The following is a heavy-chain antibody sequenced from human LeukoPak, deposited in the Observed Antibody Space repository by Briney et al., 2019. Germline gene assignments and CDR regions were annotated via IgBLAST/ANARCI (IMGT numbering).Heavy chain of an antibody. CDR1: GFTFSTYN. Sequence: PGGSLRLSCAASGFTFSTYNMNWVRQAPGKGLEWVSSITRSSGNMYYADSVKGRLTISRDNAKNSLYLQMNSLRAEDTAVYYCARRGYTYGYDYWGQGTLVTVSS. CDR3: ARRGYTYGYDY. CDR2: ITRSSGNM. V-gene: IGHV3-21*01. D-gene: IGHD5-18*01. J-gene: IGHJ4*02.